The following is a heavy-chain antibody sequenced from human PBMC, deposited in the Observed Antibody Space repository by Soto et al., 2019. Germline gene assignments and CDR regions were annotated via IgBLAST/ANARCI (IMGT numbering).Heavy chain of an antibody. V-gene: IGHV4-34*01. CDR3: ALGSGYYLIFDY. CDR2: XNHSGXT. D-gene: IGHD3-22*01. J-gene: IGHJ4*02. Sequence: XXTLSLTCAVYCGSFTGYYWSWIRQPPGKWLEWIGEXNHSGXTHYNQYLKSXXTISVDTXXNQFYLKLSSVTAADTAVYYCALGSGYYLIFDYWGQGTLVTVSS. CDR1: CGSFTGYY.